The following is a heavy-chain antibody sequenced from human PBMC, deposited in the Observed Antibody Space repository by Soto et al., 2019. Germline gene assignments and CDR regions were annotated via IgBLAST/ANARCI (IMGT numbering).Heavy chain of an antibody. CDR3: ARTSYYSSSWYLYYYGMDV. CDR1: GYTFTSYG. CDR2: ISAYNGNT. J-gene: IGHJ6*02. D-gene: IGHD6-13*01. V-gene: IGHV1-18*01. Sequence: ASVKVSCKASGYTFTSYGISWVRQAPGQGLEWMGWISAYNGNTNYAQKLQGRVTMTTDTSTSTAYMELRSLRSDDTAVYYCARTSYYSSSWYLYYYGMDVWGQGTLVTVSS.